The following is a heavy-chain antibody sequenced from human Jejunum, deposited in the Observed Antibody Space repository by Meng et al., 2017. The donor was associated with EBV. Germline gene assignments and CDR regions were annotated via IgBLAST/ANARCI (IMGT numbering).Heavy chain of an antibody. CDR2: INIGNGNT. J-gene: IGHJ4*02. CDR1: GYMFISYA. CDR3: ATGDDYGNSNFDY. V-gene: IGHV1-3*04. D-gene: IGHD2/OR15-2a*01. Sequence: QDQVVKSGAEVKKPGASVKVSCKASGYMFISYARHWVRQAPGQRLEWMGWINIGNGNTKYSQKFHGRLTISRDTSANTAYLELSSLTSEDTAIYYCATGDDYGNSNFDYWGQGTLVTVSS.